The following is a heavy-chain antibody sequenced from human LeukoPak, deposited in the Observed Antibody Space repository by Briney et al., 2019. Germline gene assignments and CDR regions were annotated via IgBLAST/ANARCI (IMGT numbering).Heavy chain of an antibody. J-gene: IGHJ4*02. D-gene: IGHD2-21*02. CDR3: AAAVLANCGGDCFSLRY. CDR1: GYTLTELS. V-gene: IGHV1-24*01. CDR2: FDPEDGET. Sequence: VSVKVSCKVSGYTLTELSMHWVRQAPRKGLEWMGGFDPEDGETIYAQKFQGRVTMTEDTSTDTAYMELSSLRSEDTAVYYRAAAVLANCGGDCFSLRYWGQGTLVTVSS.